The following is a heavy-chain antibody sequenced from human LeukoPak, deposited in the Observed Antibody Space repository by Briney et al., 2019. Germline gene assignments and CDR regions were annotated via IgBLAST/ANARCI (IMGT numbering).Heavy chain of an antibody. Sequence: SETLSLTCSVTGGSISSSSYYWGWIRQPPGKGLEWIGSIYYSGSTYYNPSLKSRVTISVDTSKNQFSLKLSSVTAADTAVYYCARDRITMIVVATPYYFDYWGQGTLVTVSS. J-gene: IGHJ4*02. V-gene: IGHV4-39*07. CDR2: IYYSGST. CDR1: GGSISSSSYY. CDR3: ARDRITMIVVATPYYFDY. D-gene: IGHD3-22*01.